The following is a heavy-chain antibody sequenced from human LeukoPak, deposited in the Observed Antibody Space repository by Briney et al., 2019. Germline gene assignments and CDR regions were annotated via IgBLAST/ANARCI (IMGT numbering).Heavy chain of an antibody. D-gene: IGHD4-23*01. CDR1: GLTFSSYS. Sequence: GGSLRLSCAASGLTFSSYSMNWVRQAPGRGLERVSYISSSSSLIHYADSVKGRFTISRDNAKNSLDLQMNSLRVEDTALYYCARGGSGNSNWFDLWGQGTLVTVSS. CDR3: ARGGSGNSNWFDL. V-gene: IGHV3-21*05. J-gene: IGHJ5*02. CDR2: ISSSSSLI.